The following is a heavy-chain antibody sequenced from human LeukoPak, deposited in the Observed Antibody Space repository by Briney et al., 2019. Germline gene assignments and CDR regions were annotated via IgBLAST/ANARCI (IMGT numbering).Heavy chain of an antibody. V-gene: IGHV3-23*01. CDR1: GYTFINYA. Sequence: GGSLRLSCAASGYTFINYAMNWVRQAPGKGLQWVSTISGSGVSTYFADSVKGRFTISRDNSKNTLYLQMNSLRAEDTAVYYCAKGLRYFDWYDYWGQGTLVTVSS. CDR2: ISGSGVST. J-gene: IGHJ4*02. CDR3: AKGLRYFDWYDY. D-gene: IGHD3-9*01.